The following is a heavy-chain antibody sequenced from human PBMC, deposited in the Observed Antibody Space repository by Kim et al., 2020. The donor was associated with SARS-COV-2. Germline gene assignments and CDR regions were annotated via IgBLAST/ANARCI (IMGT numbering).Heavy chain of an antibody. D-gene: IGHD6-13*01. CDR3: AKAGSRSWSLDY. Sequence: GGSLRLSCAASGFTFNTYAMTWVRQAPGKGLEWVSGISNSGGSTFYADSVKGRFTISRVDSKNTLYLQMNSLRAEDTALYYCAKAGSRSWSLDYWGQGTLVTVSS. V-gene: IGHV3-23*01. J-gene: IGHJ4*02. CDR1: GFTFNTYA. CDR2: ISNSGGST.